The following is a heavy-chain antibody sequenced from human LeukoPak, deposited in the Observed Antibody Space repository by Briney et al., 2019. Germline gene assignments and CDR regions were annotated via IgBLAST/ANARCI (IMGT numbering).Heavy chain of an antibody. CDR3: ARVPSSSGWYQN. CDR2: IYHSGST. D-gene: IGHD6-19*01. V-gene: IGHV4-38-2*02. J-gene: IGHJ4*02. CDR1: GYSISSGYY. Sequence: PSETLSLTCTVSGYSISSGYYWGWIRQPPGKGLEWIGSIYHSGSTYYNPSLKSRVTISVDTSKNQFSLKLSSVTAADTAVYYCARVPSSSGWYQNWGQGTLVTVSS.